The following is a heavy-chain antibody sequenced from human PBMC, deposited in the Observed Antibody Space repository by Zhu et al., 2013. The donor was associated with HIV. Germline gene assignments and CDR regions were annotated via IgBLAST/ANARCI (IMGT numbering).Heavy chain of an antibody. J-gene: IGHJ4*02. Sequence: QVQLQESGPGLVKPSETLSLTCTVSGGSISSSSYYWGWIRQPPGKGLEWIGSIYYSGSTYYNPSLKSRVTISVDTSKNQFSLKLSSVTAADTAVYYCASVTAILYYFDYWDQGTLVTVSS. D-gene: IGHD2-21*02. CDR2: IYYSGST. V-gene: IGHV4-39*07. CDR3: ASVTAILYYFDY. CDR1: GGSISSSSYY.